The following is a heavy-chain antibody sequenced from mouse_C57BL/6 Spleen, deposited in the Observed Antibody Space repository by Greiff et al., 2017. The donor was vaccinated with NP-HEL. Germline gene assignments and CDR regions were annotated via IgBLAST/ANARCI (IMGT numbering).Heavy chain of an antibody. CDR3: ARSKNYRAWFAY. J-gene: IGHJ3*01. Sequence: QVQLQQPGAELVRPGTSVKLSCKASGYTFTSYWMHWVKQRPGQGLEWIGVIDPSDSYTNYNQKFKGKATLTVDTSSSTAYMQLSSLTSEDSAVYYGARSKNYRAWFAYWGQGTLVTVSA. V-gene: IGHV1-59*01. CDR1: GYTFTSYW. CDR2: IDPSDSYT. D-gene: IGHD2-14*01.